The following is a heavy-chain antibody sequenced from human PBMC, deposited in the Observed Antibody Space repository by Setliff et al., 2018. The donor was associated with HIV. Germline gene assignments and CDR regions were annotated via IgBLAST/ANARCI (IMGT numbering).Heavy chain of an antibody. D-gene: IGHD3-10*01. CDR3: ARDIPFGDLLMLQAYMDV. Sequence: GSLRLSCAASGFTFDDYTMHWVRQAPGKGLEWVSLISWDGGSTYYADSVKGRFTISRDNSKNSLYLQMNSLRTEDTALYYCARDIPFGDLLMLQAYMDVWGKGTTVTVSS. J-gene: IGHJ6*04. CDR1: GFTFDDYT. V-gene: IGHV3-43*01. CDR2: ISWDGGST.